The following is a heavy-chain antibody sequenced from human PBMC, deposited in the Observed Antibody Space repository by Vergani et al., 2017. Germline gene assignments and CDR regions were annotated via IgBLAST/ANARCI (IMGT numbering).Heavy chain of an antibody. Sequence: QVQLQESGPGLVKPSQTLSLTCTVSGGPISSGGYYLSWIRQHPGKGLEWIGYIYYSGSTYYNPSLKSRVTISVNTSKNQFSLKLSSVTAAGTAVYYCARDRQYSSSWYFSFDIWGQGTMVTVSS. V-gene: IGHV4-31*03. D-gene: IGHD6-13*01. J-gene: IGHJ3*02. CDR3: ARDRQYSSSWYFSFDI. CDR1: GGPISSGGYY. CDR2: IYYSGST.